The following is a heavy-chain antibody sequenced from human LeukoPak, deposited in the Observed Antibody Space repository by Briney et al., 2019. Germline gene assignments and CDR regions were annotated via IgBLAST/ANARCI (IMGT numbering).Heavy chain of an antibody. J-gene: IGHJ5*02. CDR2: IYYSGST. D-gene: IGHD3-10*01. V-gene: IGHV4-39*01. Sequence: SETLSLTCTVSGGSISSSSYYWGWIRQPPGKGLEWIGSIYYSGSTYYNPSLKSRVTISVDTSKNQFSLKLSSVTAADTAVYYCARQWYYYGLDPWGQGTLVTVSS. CDR1: GGSISSSSYY. CDR3: ARQWYYYGLDP.